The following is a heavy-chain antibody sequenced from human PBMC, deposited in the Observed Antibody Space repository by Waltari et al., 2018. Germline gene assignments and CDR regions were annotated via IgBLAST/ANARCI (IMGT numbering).Heavy chain of an antibody. CDR3: ARQGPGGRAYDI. Sequence: QLQLQESGPGLVKPSETLYLPCTVSGGPLLSNSYFWGWIRQPPGKGLEWIGSMYFDSGSIYYNPSLKSLVTIFGDTSKNQFSLKLTTVTAADTAFYYCARQGPGGRAYDIWGQGTMLTVSS. CDR2: MYFDSGSI. V-gene: IGHV4-39*01. J-gene: IGHJ3*02. CDR1: GGPLLSNSYF.